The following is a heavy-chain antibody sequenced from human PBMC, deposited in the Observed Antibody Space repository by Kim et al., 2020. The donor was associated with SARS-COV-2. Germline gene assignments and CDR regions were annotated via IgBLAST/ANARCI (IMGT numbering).Heavy chain of an antibody. D-gene: IGHD1-20*01. J-gene: IGHJ6*01. CDR2: IIPVFGTP. CDR3: ARGNNWNHMHYYYYAMDV. CDR1: EGSFSSYA. V-gene: IGHV1-69*13. Sequence: SVKVSCKSSEGSFSSYAISWVRQAPGQGLEWMGGIIPVFGTPHYAQKFQGRVTITADESTTTASMELSSLRSEDTAVYYCARGNNWNHMHYYYYAMDVW.